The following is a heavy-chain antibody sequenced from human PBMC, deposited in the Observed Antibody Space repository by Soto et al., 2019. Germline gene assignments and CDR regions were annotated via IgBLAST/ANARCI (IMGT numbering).Heavy chain of an antibody. Sequence: GGSLRLSCAASGFSFSSYAMSWVRQGPGKGLEWVSSISASGGTANLADSVEGRCTISRDNSKSTLYLQLNSLRAEDTAVYYCAKLTYPSDSAGYYYERVSGWIDSWGPGTLVTVSS. J-gene: IGHJ5*01. CDR3: AKLTYPSDSAGYYYERVSGWIDS. V-gene: IGHV3-23*01. CDR1: GFSFSSYA. CDR2: ISASGGTA. D-gene: IGHD3-22*01.